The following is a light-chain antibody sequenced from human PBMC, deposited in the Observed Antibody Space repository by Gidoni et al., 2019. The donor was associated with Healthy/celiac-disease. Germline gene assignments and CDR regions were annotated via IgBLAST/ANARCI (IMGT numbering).Light chain of an antibody. J-gene: IGKJ1*01. CDR2: GAS. CDR1: QSVSSSY. CDR3: QQYGSSPWT. Sequence: IVLTQSPGTLSLSPGERATRSCRASQSVSSSYFAWYQQKPGQAPRLLIYGASSRATGIPDRFSGRGSGTDFTLTISRLEPEDFAVYYCQQYGSSPWTFGQGTKVEIK. V-gene: IGKV3-20*01.